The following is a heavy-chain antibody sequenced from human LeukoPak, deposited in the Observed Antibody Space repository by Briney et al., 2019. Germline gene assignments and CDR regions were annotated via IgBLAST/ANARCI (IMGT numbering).Heavy chain of an antibody. CDR2: IIPIFGTA. J-gene: IGHJ4*02. V-gene: IGHV1-69*01. CDR1: GGTFSSYV. Sequence: ASVKVSCKASGGTFSSYVISWVRQAPGQGLEWMGGIIPIFGTANYAQKFQGRVTITADESTSTAYMELSSLRSEDTAVYYCASLLDYDILTGYPLDYWGQGTLVTVSS. D-gene: IGHD3-9*01. CDR3: ASLLDYDILTGYPLDY.